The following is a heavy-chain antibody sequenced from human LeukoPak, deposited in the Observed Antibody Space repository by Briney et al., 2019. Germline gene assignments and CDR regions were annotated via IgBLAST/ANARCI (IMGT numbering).Heavy chain of an antibody. CDR2: IYRDGST. CDR3: AGFDSSQYGGPRLEY. V-gene: IGHV3-53*01. CDR1: GFTVSTNY. J-gene: IGHJ4*02. D-gene: IGHD6-19*01. Sequence: AGGSLRLSCAASGFTVSTNYMSWVRQAPGKGLEWVSLIYRDGSTYYADSVKGRCTISRDKSQNTLYLKINSLRAEDTAMYYCAGFDSSQYGGPRLEYWGQGTLVIVSS.